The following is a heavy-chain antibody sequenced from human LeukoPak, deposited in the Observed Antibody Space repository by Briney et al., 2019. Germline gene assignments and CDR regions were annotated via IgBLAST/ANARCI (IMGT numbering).Heavy chain of an antibody. CDR3: ARAARYHDWLSPSDY. Sequence: ASVKVSCKASGYTFSDYYMNWVRQAPGQGLEWMGWINPYTGDTHYAENFQGRVTMTRDTSLTTPYMELTRLRSDDTAFYFCARAARYHDWLSPSDYWGQGTLVTVSS. CDR2: INPYTGDT. D-gene: IGHD3-9*01. CDR1: GYTFSDYY. J-gene: IGHJ4*02. V-gene: IGHV1-2*02.